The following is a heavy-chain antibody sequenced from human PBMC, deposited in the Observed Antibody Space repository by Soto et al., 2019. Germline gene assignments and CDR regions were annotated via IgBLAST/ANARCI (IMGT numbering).Heavy chain of an antibody. V-gene: IGHV3-30*04. Sequence: QVQPVESGGGVVQPGRSLKLSCAASGFTFRTYAMHWVRQAPGKGLEWVAVISYDGSNTYYADSVKGRFTISRDNSKNTLYLQMNSLRTEDSAVYYCARDSETNGYSYDYFDYWGQGTLVTVSS. CDR3: ARDSETNGYSYDYFDY. D-gene: IGHD5-18*01. CDR1: GFTFRTYA. J-gene: IGHJ4*02. CDR2: ISYDGSNT.